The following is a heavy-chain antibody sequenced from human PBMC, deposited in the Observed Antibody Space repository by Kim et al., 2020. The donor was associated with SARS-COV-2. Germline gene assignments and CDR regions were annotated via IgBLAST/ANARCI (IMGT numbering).Heavy chain of an antibody. D-gene: IGHD3-16*01. CDR2: TSGGGGNT. Sequence: GGSLRLSCAASGFSFSSSAMSWVRQAPGKGLEWVSATSGGGGNTYYADSVKGRFTISRDNSKNTLYLQMNSLRAEDTAVYYCAKCRTSVYYAIDDWGQGATVTASS. J-gene: IGHJ6*02. CDR1: GFSFSSSA. V-gene: IGHV3-23*01. CDR3: AKCRTSVYYAIDD.